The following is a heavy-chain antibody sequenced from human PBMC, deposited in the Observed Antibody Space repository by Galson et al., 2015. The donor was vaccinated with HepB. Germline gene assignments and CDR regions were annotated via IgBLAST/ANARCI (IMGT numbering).Heavy chain of an antibody. Sequence: SLRLSCAASGFTFSDYGMHWVRQAQGKGLEWMAITWSNGNKKYYADSVKGRFTISRDESQSTLYLQMNDLRAEDTAIYYCARDLGYLSRFDSWGQGTLVTVSS. CDR1: GFTFSDYG. V-gene: IGHV3-33*01. CDR2: TWSNGNKK. J-gene: IGHJ5*01. CDR3: ARDLGYLSRFDS. D-gene: IGHD3-16*02.